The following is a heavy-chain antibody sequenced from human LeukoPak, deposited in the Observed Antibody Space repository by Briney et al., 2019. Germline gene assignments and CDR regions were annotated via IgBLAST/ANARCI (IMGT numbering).Heavy chain of an antibody. CDR2: INHSGSI. CDR1: GGSFSGYY. V-gene: IGHV4-34*01. Sequence: SETLSLTCAVYGGSFSGYYWSWIRQPPGKGLEWIGEINHSGSINYNPSLKSRVTISVHTSKNQFSLKLSSVTAADTAVYYCARGPRTLYCNSTSCYNYFDYWGQGTLVTVSS. D-gene: IGHD2-2*02. J-gene: IGHJ4*02. CDR3: ARGPRTLYCNSTSCYNYFDY.